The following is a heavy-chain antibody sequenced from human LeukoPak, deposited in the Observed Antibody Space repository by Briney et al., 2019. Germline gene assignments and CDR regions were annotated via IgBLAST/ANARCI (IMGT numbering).Heavy chain of an antibody. D-gene: IGHD5-12*01. CDR3: AKGHVRHEWLHGGDFDY. V-gene: IGHV3-11*01. CDR2: ISSSGSTI. J-gene: IGHJ4*02. Sequence: GGSLRLSCAASGFTFSDYYMTWIRQAPGKGLEWVSYISSSGSTIYYADSVKGRFTISRDNSKNTLYLQMNSLRAEDTAVYYCAKGHVRHEWLHGGDFDYWGQGTLVTVSS. CDR1: GFTFSDYY.